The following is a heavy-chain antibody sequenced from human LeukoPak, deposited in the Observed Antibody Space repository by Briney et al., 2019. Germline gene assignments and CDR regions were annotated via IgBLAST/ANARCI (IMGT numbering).Heavy chain of an antibody. CDR2: ISGSGGST. CDR1: GFTFSSYG. CDR3: ARGFLRSNFDY. Sequence: GGSLRLSCAASGFTFSSYGMSWVRQAPGKGLEWVSAISGSGGSTYYADSVKGRFTISRDNSKNTLYLQMNSLRAEDTAVYYCARGFLRSNFDYWGQGTLVTVSS. V-gene: IGHV3-23*01. J-gene: IGHJ4*02. D-gene: IGHD2/OR15-2a*01.